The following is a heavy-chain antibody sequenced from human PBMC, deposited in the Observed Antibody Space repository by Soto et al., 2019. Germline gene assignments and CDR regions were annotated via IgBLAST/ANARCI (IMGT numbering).Heavy chain of an antibody. CDR1: GGSISSGGYY. Sequence: QVQLQESGPGLVKPSQTLSLTCTVSGGSISSGGYYWSWIRQHPGKGLEWIGYIYYSGSTYYNPSLKSRVVISVDTSKNQFSLKLSSVTAADTAVYYCARIFYGSGSSNVDYWGQGTLVTVSS. CDR2: IYYSGST. CDR3: ARIFYGSGSSNVDY. J-gene: IGHJ4*02. D-gene: IGHD3-10*01. V-gene: IGHV4-31*03.